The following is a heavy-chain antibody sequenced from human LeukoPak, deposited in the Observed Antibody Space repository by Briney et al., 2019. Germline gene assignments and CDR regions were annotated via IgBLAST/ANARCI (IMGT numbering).Heavy chain of an antibody. Sequence: PSETLSLTCIISGDSSTSDSYYGGWVRQPPGKGLEWIGNIYYSGSTYYNPSLKSRVTMSVDTSKNQFFLKLSSVTAADTAVYYCARGRPFGGGSHLDYWGQGTLVTVSA. D-gene: IGHD1-26*01. CDR1: GDSSTSDSYY. CDR3: ARGRPFGGGSHLDY. V-gene: IGHV4-39*02. J-gene: IGHJ4*02. CDR2: IYYSGST.